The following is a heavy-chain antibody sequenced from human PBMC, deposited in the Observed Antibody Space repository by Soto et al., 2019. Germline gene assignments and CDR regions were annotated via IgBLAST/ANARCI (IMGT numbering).Heavy chain of an antibody. CDR2: INGGDDSK. CDR3: AKSQWVGDDAFDI. J-gene: IGHJ3*02. D-gene: IGHD1-26*01. Sequence: GGSLRLSCAVSGFTFRSSPVSWVRRAPGKGLEWVSGINGGDDSKYYAESVKGRFTIFRDNSKNTLYLQMNSLRAEDTAVYYCAKSQWVGDDAFDIWGQGTMVTVSS. CDR1: GFTFRSSP. V-gene: IGHV3-23*01.